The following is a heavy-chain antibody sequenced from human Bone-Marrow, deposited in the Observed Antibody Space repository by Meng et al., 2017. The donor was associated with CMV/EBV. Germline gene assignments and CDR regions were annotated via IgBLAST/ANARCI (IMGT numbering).Heavy chain of an antibody. V-gene: IGHV1-3*01. CDR1: GYSCTIFA. J-gene: IGHJ2*01. D-gene: IGHD1-26*01. Sequence: KSSGYSCTIFACRWVRQGPGQSLGWMVWVVSGNGYTRYSQKFQGSVTITRDSSATSVYMELRSLTSDDTAVYFCARSPLGDSYWSFDLWGRGTLVTVSS. CDR2: VVSGNGYT. CDR3: ARSPLGDSYWSFDL.